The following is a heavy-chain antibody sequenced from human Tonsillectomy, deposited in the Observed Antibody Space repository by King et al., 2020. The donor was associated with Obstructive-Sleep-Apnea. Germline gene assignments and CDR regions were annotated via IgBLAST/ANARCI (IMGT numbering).Heavy chain of an antibody. Sequence: QVTLKESGPALVKPTETLTLTCTVSEFSLSNFRVSVSWIRQPPGKALEWLAHIFSNDEKSYNTTLKSRLTISKDTSKSQVVLIMTNMDPVDTATYYCARMQGQGFDIWGQGTMVIVSS. CDR1: EFSLSNFRVS. CDR3: ARMQGQGFDI. J-gene: IGHJ3*02. V-gene: IGHV2-26*01. CDR2: IFSNDEK.